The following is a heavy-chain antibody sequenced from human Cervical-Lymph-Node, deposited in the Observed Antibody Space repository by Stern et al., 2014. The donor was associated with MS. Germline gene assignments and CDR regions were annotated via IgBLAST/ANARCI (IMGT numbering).Heavy chain of an antibody. CDR3: ARHDSAGTILY. V-gene: IGHV5-10-1*01. J-gene: IGHJ4*02. CDR1: GYSFTGYW. CDR2: TDPSESYV. Sequence: QLVPSGAEVKRPGESLRISCKGSGYSFTGYWITWVRQMAGKGLEWMGRTDPSESYVKYSPSFQGHVTISADKSISTAYLQWSSLKASDTAVYYCARHDSAGTILYWGQGTLVTVSS. D-gene: IGHD1-7*01.